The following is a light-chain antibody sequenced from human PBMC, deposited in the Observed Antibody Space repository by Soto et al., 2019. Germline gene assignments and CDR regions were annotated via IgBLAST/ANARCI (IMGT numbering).Light chain of an antibody. CDR1: SSNIGSNY. Sequence: QSVLTQPPSASGTPGQRVTISCSGSSSNIGSNYVYWYQQLPGTAPKLLIYRNNQRPSGVPDRFSGSKSGTSASLAISGLRSEDGADYYCAAWDDSLSGQVFGTGTKVTVL. CDR3: AAWDDSLSGQV. CDR2: RNN. J-gene: IGLJ1*01. V-gene: IGLV1-47*01.